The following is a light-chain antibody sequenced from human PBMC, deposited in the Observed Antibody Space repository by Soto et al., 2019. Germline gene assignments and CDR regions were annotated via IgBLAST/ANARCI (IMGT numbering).Light chain of an antibody. J-gene: IGKJ1*01. CDR2: GAS. CDR1: QSVSSSY. CDR3: QQYHNWPPWT. Sequence: EIVLTHSPGTLSLSPWERATLSSSASQSVSSSYLAWYQQKPGQAPRLLIYGASSRATGIPDRFSGSGSGTEFTLTISSLQSEDFAVYYCQQYHNWPPWTFGQGTKVDIK. V-gene: IGKV3-20*01.